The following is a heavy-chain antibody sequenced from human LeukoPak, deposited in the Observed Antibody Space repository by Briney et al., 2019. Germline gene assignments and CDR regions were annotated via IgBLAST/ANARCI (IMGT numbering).Heavy chain of an antibody. D-gene: IGHD2-2*01. CDR1: GGSFRGYY. CDR3: ASTERCSTTCPLDY. Sequence: SETLSLTCAVYGGSFRGYYWSWIRQPPGKGLEWIGEINRSGSINYNPSLKSRVTISLDTSMKKFSLKLNSVTAADTAVYYCASTERCSTTCPLDYWGQGTLVTVSS. V-gene: IGHV4-34*01. J-gene: IGHJ4*02. CDR2: INRSGSI.